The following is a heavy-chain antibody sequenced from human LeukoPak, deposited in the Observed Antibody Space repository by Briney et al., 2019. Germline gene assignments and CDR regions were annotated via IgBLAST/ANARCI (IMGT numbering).Heavy chain of an antibody. CDR3: AKEAYYDILSGSEAEGFMDV. D-gene: IGHD3-9*01. V-gene: IGHV3-23*01. Sequence: GALRLSCAASGFTFSSYGMSWVRQAPGKGLEWVSAISGSGGSTYYADSVKGRFTISRDNSKNTLYLQMNRLRAEDTAIYYCAKEAYYDILSGSEAEGFMDVWGKGTAVIVSS. J-gene: IGHJ6*03. CDR2: ISGSGGST. CDR1: GFTFSSYG.